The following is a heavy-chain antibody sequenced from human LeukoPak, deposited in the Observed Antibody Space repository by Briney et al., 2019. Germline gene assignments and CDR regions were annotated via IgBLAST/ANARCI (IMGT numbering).Heavy chain of an antibody. CDR1: GYSISSGYY. V-gene: IGHV4-38-2*02. CDR3: ARLYGDYSRTKFDY. D-gene: IGHD4-17*01. J-gene: IGHJ4*02. Sequence: SETLSLTCTVSGYSISSGYYWGWIRQPPGKGLEWIGSIYHSGSTYYNPSLKSRVTISVDTSKNQFSLKLSSVTAADTAVYYCARLYGDYSRTKFDYWGQGTLVTVSS. CDR2: IYHSGST.